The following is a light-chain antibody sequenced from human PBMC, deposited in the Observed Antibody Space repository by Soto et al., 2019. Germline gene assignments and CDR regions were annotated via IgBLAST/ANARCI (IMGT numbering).Light chain of an antibody. J-gene: IGKJ3*01. CDR2: AAS. Sequence: DIQMTQSPSSLSASVGDRVTITCRASQSITSYFNWYQQKPGKAPKFLIYAASNLQSGVPSRFSGSGSGTDFTLTINSLQPEDFATYFCQQSYRAPIFTFGPGTKVNIK. CDR1: QSITSY. V-gene: IGKV1-39*01. CDR3: QQSYRAPIFT.